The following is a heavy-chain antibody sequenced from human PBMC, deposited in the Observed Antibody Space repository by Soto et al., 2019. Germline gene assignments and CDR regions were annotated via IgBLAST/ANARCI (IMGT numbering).Heavy chain of an antibody. Sequence: QLQLQESGPGLVKPSETLSLTCTVSGGSISSSSYYWGWIRQPPGKGLEWIGSIYYSGSTYYNPSLKSRVTISVDTSKNQFSLKLSSVTAADTAVYYCATNWGHMRFSIWGQGTMVTVSS. CDR2: IYYSGST. CDR3: ATNWGHMRFSI. D-gene: IGHD7-27*01. CDR1: GGSISSSSYY. V-gene: IGHV4-39*01. J-gene: IGHJ3*02.